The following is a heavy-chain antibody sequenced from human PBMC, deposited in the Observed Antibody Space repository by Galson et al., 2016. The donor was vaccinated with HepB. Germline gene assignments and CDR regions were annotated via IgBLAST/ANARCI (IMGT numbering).Heavy chain of an antibody. V-gene: IGHV3-23*01. Sequence: SLRLSCAASGFTFSTYTMSWVRQAPGKGLEWVSGISDRSTRTNYADSVKGRFTISRDDSKNTLYLQMSSLRAEDTAVYYCAKLLVGVVGATTDDYWGQGTLVTVSS. J-gene: IGHJ4*02. CDR2: ISDRSTRT. CDR3: AKLLVGVVGATTDDY. CDR1: GFTFSTYT. D-gene: IGHD1-26*01.